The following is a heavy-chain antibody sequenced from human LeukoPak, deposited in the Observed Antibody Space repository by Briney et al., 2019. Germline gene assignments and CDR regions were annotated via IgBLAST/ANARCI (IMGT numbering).Heavy chain of an antibody. V-gene: IGHV4-59*12. Sequence: SETLSLTCTVSGGSISSYYWSWIRQPPGKGLEWIGSIYYSGSTYYNPSLKSRVTISVDTSKNQFSLKLSSVTAADTAVYYCARAPYSSSWDLNYYYYMDVWGKGTTVTVSS. D-gene: IGHD6-13*01. J-gene: IGHJ6*03. CDR1: GGSISSYY. CDR3: ARAPYSSSWDLNYYYYMDV. CDR2: IYYSGST.